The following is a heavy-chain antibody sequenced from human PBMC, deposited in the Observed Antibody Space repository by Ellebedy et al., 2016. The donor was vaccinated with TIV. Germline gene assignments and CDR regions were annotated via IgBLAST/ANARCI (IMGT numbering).Heavy chain of an antibody. V-gene: IGHV3-48*02. D-gene: IGHD3-22*01. CDR1: GFSFSNYG. CDR2: ISVSSSTI. J-gene: IGHJ4*02. CDR3: ARDLFSVSSTYYYESNWGY. Sequence: PGGSLRLSCAASGFSFSNYGMHWVRQAPGKGLEWVSFISVSSSTIYYADSVKGRFTISRDNAKNSLYLQMSSLRDEDTAVYYCARDLFSVSSTYYYESNWGYWGQGTLVTVSS.